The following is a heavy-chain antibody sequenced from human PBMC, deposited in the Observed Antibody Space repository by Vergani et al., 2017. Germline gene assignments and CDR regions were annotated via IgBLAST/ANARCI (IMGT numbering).Heavy chain of an antibody. D-gene: IGHD4-17*01. CDR1: GFPFDDFG. V-gene: IGHV3-20*04. CDR3: ARVPQGGDYGDYYCDY. J-gene: IGHJ4*02. CDR2: INWNGGNT. Sequence: EVQLVESGGGVERPGGSLRLSCAASGFPFDDFGMTWVRQSTGKGLEWVSLINWNGGNTLYADSVKGRSTISRDNARNSLYLQMSNLTTEDTAFYYCARVPQGGDYGDYYCDYWGQGTLVTVAS.